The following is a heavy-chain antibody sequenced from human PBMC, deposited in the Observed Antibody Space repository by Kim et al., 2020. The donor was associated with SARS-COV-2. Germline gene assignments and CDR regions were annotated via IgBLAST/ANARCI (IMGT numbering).Heavy chain of an antibody. Sequence: SETLSLTCTVSGGSISSGGYYWSWIRQHPGKGLEWIGYIYYSGSTYYNPSLKSRVTISVDTSKNQFSLKLSSVTAADTAVYYCARAREHIVVGIATIDAFDIWGQGTMVTGSS. V-gene: IGHV4-31*03. CDR3: ARAREHIVVGIATIDAFDI. J-gene: IGHJ3*02. CDR2: IYYSGST. D-gene: IGHD2-21*01. CDR1: GGSISSGGYY.